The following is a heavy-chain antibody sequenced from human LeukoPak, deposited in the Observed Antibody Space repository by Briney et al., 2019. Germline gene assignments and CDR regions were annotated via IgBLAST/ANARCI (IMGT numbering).Heavy chain of an antibody. V-gene: IGHV3-21*01. CDR3: ARDIVGATKFDY. J-gene: IGHJ4*02. CDR2: VSTGSNYI. CDR1: GFTFSSYS. D-gene: IGHD1-26*01. Sequence: GGSLRLSCTASGFTFSSYSLNWVRQAPGKGLEWVSSVSTGSNYIYYADSVKGRFTISRDNDKNSLYLQMNSLRVEDTAVYYCARDIVGATKFDYWGQGTLVTVSS.